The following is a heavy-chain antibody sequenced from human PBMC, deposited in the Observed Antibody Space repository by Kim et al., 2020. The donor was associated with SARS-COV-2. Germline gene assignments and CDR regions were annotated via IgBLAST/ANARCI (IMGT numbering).Heavy chain of an antibody. V-gene: IGHV3-53*01. J-gene: IGHJ6*02. D-gene: IGHD3-10*01. Sequence: GGSLRLSCAASGFTVSSNYMSWVRQAPGKGLEWVSVIYSGGSTYYADSVKGRFTISRDNSKNTLYLQMNSLRAEDTAVYYCARDGRYYYGSGKVVGNYGMDVWGQGTTVTVSS. CDR1: GFTVSSNY. CDR3: ARDGRYYYGSGKVVGNYGMDV. CDR2: IYSGGST.